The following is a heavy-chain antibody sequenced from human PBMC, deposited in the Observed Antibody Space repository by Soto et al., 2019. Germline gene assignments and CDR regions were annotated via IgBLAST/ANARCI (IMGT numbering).Heavy chain of an antibody. CDR1: GGSISSGYYY. CDR2: IYYSGNT. Sequence: SETLSLTCSVSGGSISSGYYYWSWVRQPPGKGLEWIGNIYYSGNTYYNPSLKSRLIISIDTSKNQFSLKLSSVTAADTAVYYCARQIPVAGLIFDYWGQGTLVTVSS. CDR3: ARQIPVAGLIFDY. J-gene: IGHJ4*02. D-gene: IGHD6-19*01. V-gene: IGHV4-30-4*01.